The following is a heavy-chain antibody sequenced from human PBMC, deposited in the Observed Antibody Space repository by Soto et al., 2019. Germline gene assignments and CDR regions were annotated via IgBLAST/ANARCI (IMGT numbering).Heavy chain of an antibody. CDR1: GGSISSGGYY. V-gene: IGHV4-31*03. J-gene: IGHJ5*02. CDR3: ARGQEYSYGYSSPNWFDP. D-gene: IGHD5-18*01. CDR2: IYYSGST. Sequence: PSETLSLTCTVSGGSISSGGYYWSWIRQHPGKGLEWIGYIYYSGSTYYNPSLKSRVTISVDTSKNQFSLKLSSVTAADTAVYYCARGQEYSYGYSSPNWFDPWGQGTLVTVSS.